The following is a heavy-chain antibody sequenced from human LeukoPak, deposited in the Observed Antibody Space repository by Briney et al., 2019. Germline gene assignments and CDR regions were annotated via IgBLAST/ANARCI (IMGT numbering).Heavy chain of an antibody. V-gene: IGHV3-23*01. CDR2: ISGSGGST. CDR1: GFTFSSYA. CDR3: AKDLNPGTAMADY. J-gene: IGHJ4*02. D-gene: IGHD5-18*01. Sequence: GGSLRLSCATSGFTFSSYAMSWVRQAPGKGLEWVSAISGSGGSTYYADSVKGRFTISRDNSKNTLYLQMNSLRAEDTAVYYCAKDLNPGTAMADYWGQGTLVTVSS.